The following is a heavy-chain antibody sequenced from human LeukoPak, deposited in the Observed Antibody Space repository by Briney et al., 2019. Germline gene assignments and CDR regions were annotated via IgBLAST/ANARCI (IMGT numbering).Heavy chain of an antibody. J-gene: IGHJ5*02. Sequence: GASVKVSCKASGYTFTGYYMHWVRQAPGQGLEWMGGIIPIFGTANYAQKFQGRVTITADESTSTAYMELSSLRSEDTAVYYCARDEDSWGQGTLVTVSS. CDR3: ARDEDS. CDR2: IIPIFGTA. CDR1: GYTFTGYY. V-gene: IGHV1-69*13.